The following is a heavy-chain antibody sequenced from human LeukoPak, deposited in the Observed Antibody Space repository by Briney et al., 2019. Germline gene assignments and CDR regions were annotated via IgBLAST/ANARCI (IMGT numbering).Heavy chain of an antibody. D-gene: IGHD1-14*01. CDR2: IRGSSSPI. CDR3: ARDNNRGGALDI. J-gene: IGHJ3*02. V-gene: IGHV3-48*01. CDR1: GFTFSSYP. Sequence: GSLRLSCAASGFTFSSYPMNWVRQAPGKGLEWVSYIRGSSSPIYYADSVKGRFIISRDNAKNSLYLQMNSLRAEDTAMYFCARDNNRGGALDIWGQGTMVTVSS.